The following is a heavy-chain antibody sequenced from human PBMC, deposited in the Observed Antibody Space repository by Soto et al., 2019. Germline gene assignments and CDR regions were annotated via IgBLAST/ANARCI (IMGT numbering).Heavy chain of an antibody. CDR1: GFTISSYT. CDR2: ITGSGTNT. J-gene: IGHJ6*02. Sequence: PGGSLRLSCAASGFTISSYTMTWVRQASGKGLEWVSAITGSGTNTYYADSVKGRFTIFTDKSTNTLYLQMSSLRAEDTAIYYCVKDDPGDFYSHYGLDVWGQGTTVTVSS. D-gene: IGHD2-21*02. CDR3: VKDDPGDFYSHYGLDV. V-gene: IGHV3-23*01.